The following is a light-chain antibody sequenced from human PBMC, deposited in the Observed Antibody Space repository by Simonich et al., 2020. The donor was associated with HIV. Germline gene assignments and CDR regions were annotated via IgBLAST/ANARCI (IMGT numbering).Light chain of an antibody. Sequence: DIVMTQSPLSLPVTPGEPASISCRSSQSLLHGNGYNYLDWYLQKPGQSPKLLIYLGANRASGVPDRFSGSGSGTDFTLKISRVEAEDVGVYYCMQALQTPYTFGQGTKLEIK. J-gene: IGKJ2*01. CDR1: QSLLHGNGYNY. CDR3: MQALQTPYT. CDR2: LGA. V-gene: IGKV2-28*01.